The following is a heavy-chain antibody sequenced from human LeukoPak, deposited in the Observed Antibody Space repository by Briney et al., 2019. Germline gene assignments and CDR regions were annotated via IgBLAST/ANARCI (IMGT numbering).Heavy chain of an antibody. CDR1: GFTVSNNY. V-gene: IGHV3-23*01. CDR3: AKDLPGSYSFDY. CDR2: ISGRGEST. Sequence: GGSLRLSCGAPGFTVSNNYMSWVRQAPGKGLEWVSTISGRGESTYYAGSVKGRFTISRDNSKNTLNLQMNSLRAEDTAVYYCAKDLPGSYSFDYWGQGTLVTVSS. D-gene: IGHD1-26*01. J-gene: IGHJ4*02.